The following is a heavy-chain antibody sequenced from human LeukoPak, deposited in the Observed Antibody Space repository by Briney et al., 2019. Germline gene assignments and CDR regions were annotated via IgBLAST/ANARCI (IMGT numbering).Heavy chain of an antibody. CDR3: AKSFSMIVVRGAFDI. Sequence: SAGSLRLSCAASGFTVSSNYMSWVRQAPGKGLEWVSVIYSGGSTYYADSVKGRFTISRDNSKNTLYLQMNSLRAEDTAVYYCAKSFSMIVVRGAFDIWGQGTMVTVSS. J-gene: IGHJ3*02. V-gene: IGHV3-53*01. CDR1: GFTVSSNY. CDR2: IYSGGST. D-gene: IGHD3-22*01.